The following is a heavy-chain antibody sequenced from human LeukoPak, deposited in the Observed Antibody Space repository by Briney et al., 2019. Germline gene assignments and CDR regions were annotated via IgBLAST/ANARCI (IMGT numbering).Heavy chain of an antibody. CDR3: ARHQPETGDFVEDHNNWFDP. Sequence: SETLSLTCTVSGGSISSSSYYWGWIRQPPGKGLEWIGSIYYSGSTYSNPSLKSRVIISVDTSKNQFSLKVSSMTAADTAVYYCARHQPETGDFVEDHNNWFDPWGQGALVTVSS. CDR2: IYYSGST. J-gene: IGHJ5*02. D-gene: IGHD7-27*01. CDR1: GGSISSSSYY. V-gene: IGHV4-39*01.